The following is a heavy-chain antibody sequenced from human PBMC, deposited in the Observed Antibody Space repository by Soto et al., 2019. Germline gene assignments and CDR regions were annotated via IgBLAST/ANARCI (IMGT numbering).Heavy chain of an antibody. CDR2: ISYHGRDE. CDR3: ARGRFSTTLYAGFDP. CDR1: GFTFTSYA. Sequence: PGGSLRLSCAASGFTFTSYAMHWVRQAPGKGLEWVAAISYHGRDEYYADSVKGRFSISRDNSKNTLNLQMNSLRAEDTAVYYCARGRFSTTLYAGFDPWGQGILVTVS. V-gene: IGHV3-30*04. J-gene: IGHJ5*02. D-gene: IGHD2-2*01.